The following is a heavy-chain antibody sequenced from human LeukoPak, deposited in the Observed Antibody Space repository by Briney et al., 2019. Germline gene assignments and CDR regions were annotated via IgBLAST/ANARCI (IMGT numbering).Heavy chain of an antibody. D-gene: IGHD3-22*01. V-gene: IGHV3-30*12. CDR3: ARHVVAVGFDY. J-gene: IGHJ4*02. Sequence: GGSLRLSCAASGFTFSSYGMHWVRQAPGKGLEWVAYIQNDGSNEQYADSLKGRFTISRDNAKNSLYLQMNSLRAEDTAVYYCARHVVAVGFDYWGQGTLVTVSS. CDR2: IQNDGSNE. CDR1: GFTFSSYG.